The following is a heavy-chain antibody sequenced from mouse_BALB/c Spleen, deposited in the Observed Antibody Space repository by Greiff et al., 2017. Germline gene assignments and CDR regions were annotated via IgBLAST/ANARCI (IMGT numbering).Heavy chain of an antibody. V-gene: IGHV5-17*02. D-gene: IGHD1-1*01. J-gene: IGHJ4*01. CDR1: GFTFSSFG. CDR3: ARAYYGSSYAYAMDY. CDR2: ISSGSSTI. Sequence: EVKLMESGGGLVQPGGSRKLSCAASGFTFSSFGMHWVRQAPEKGLEWVAYISSGSSTIYYADTVKGRFTISRDNPKNTLFLQMTSLRSEDTAMYYCARAYYGSSYAYAMDYWGQGTSVTVSS.